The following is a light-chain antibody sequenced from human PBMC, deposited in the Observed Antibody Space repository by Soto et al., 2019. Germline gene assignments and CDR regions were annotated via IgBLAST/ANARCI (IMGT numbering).Light chain of an antibody. Sequence: EIVMTQSPATLSVSPGERATLSCRASQSVSSDLAWYHQKPGQAPSLLIYGASSRATGIPDRFSGSGSGTDFTLTISRLEPEDFAVYYCQQYGSSPRTFGQGTKVDSK. CDR2: GAS. CDR1: QSVSSD. CDR3: QQYGSSPRT. J-gene: IGKJ1*01. V-gene: IGKV3-20*01.